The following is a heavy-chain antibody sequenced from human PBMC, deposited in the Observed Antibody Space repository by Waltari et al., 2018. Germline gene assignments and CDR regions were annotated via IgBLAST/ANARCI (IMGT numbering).Heavy chain of an antibody. CDR1: GFTFSSYA. V-gene: IGHV3-30-3*01. J-gene: IGHJ4*02. D-gene: IGHD6-13*01. CDR3: ARDRGGIAAAGTSIDY. Sequence: QVQLVESGGGVVQPGRSLRLSCAASGFTFSSYAMHWVRQAPGKGLGWVAIILYEGSNKYHADSVKGRFTISRDKSKKPLYLEMNSLRAGETAGYFRARDRGGIAAAGTSIDYWGQGTLVTVSS. CDR2: ILYEGSNK.